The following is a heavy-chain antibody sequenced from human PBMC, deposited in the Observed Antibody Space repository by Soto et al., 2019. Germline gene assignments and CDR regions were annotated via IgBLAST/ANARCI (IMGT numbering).Heavy chain of an antibody. D-gene: IGHD2-2*01. CDR2: IRSKANSYAT. CDR1: GFTFSGSA. J-gene: IGHJ4*02. CDR3: TRHRTSFFGGQLLTDY. V-gene: IGHV3-73*02. Sequence: EVQLVESGGGLVQPGGSLKLSCAASGFTFSGSAMHWVRQASGKGLEWVGRIRSKANSYATAYAASVKGRFTISRDDSKNTAYLQMNSLKTEDTAVYYCTRHRTSFFGGQLLTDYWGQGTLVTVSS.